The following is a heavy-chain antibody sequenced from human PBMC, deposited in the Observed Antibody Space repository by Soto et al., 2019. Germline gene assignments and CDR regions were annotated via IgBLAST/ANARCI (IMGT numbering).Heavy chain of an antibody. V-gene: IGHV4-31*03. CDR2: ISYSGIA. CDR3: ASSDRSGFGFDY. Sequence: SETLSLTCTVSGDSISSGVHYWSWIRQHPGKRPEWIGYISYSGIAYYNPSLESRFTISVDTSKNQFSLQLNSVTPEDTALYYCASSDRSGFGFDYWGQATLVTVSS. J-gene: IGHJ4*02. D-gene: IGHD3-22*01. CDR1: GDSISSGVHY.